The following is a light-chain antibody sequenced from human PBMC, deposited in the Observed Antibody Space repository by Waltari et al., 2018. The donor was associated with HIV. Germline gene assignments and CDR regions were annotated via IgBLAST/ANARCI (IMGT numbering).Light chain of an antibody. V-gene: IGLV2-14*01. CDR2: QVT. Sequence: HSALAQPPSLSGSHGPSVTISCRGTTDPKFVPWYQHPPGTAPRLIIFQVTNRPSGVSNRFFGSQSGNTASLTISGLQSDDEAHYFCASRAAENTCLFGGGTQVTVL. J-gene: IGLJ2*01. CDR1: TDPKF. CDR3: ASRAAENTCL.